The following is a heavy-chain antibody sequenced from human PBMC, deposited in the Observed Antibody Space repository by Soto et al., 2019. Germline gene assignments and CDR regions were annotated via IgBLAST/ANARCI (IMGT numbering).Heavy chain of an antibody. CDR2: INAGNGNA. V-gene: IGHV1-3*01. D-gene: IGHD2-8*02. J-gene: IGHJ6*01. Sequence: VSCKASGYTFTSYAMHWVRQAPGQRLEWMGWINAGNGNAKYSQKFQGRVTITRDTSASTAYMELSSLRSEDTAVYYCAREGFCLCPGGGGLWGQGTTVTVSS. CDR1: GYTFTSYA. CDR3: AREGFCLCPGGGGL.